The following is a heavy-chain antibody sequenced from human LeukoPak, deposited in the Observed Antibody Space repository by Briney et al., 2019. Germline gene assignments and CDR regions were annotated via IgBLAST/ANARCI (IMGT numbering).Heavy chain of an antibody. CDR3: VRSDWFDN. Sequence: GGSLTLSCAASGFFFSNYGMHWVRQAPGKGLVWVSRVNSDGRFTKYADSVKGRFTIPRDNAKNTLYLQMNSLRAEDTAMYYCVRSDWFDNWGQGTLVTVSS. CDR1: GFFFSNYG. CDR2: VNSDGRFT. J-gene: IGHJ5*02. V-gene: IGHV3-74*03.